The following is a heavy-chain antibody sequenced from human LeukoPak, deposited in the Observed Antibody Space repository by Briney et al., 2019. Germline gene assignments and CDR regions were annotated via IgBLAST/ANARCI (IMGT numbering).Heavy chain of an antibody. D-gene: IGHD5-18*01. CDR1: GGSFSGYY. Sequence: SETLSLTCAVYGGSFSGYYWSWIRQPPGKGLGWIGEVNHSGSTNYNPSLKSRVTISVDTSKNQFSLKLSSVTAADTAVYYCARALGYSYAYGYWGQGTLVTVSS. V-gene: IGHV4-34*01. CDR2: VNHSGST. J-gene: IGHJ4*02. CDR3: ARALGYSYAYGY.